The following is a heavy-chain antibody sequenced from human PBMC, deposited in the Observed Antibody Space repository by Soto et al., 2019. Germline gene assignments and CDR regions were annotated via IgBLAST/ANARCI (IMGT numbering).Heavy chain of an antibody. CDR3: ARAYCSGRSC. CDR2: ISYDGSNR. D-gene: IGHD2-15*01. CDR1: GFTFSSYA. J-gene: IGHJ4*02. V-gene: IGHV3-30-3*01. Sequence: QVQLVESGGGVVQPGRSLRLSCAASGFTFSSYAMHWVRQAPGKGLEWVAVISYDGSNRYYEDSVKGRFTISSDNSKNTLYLQMHSLRAEDTAVYDCARAYCSGRSCCGQGTLVTVSS.